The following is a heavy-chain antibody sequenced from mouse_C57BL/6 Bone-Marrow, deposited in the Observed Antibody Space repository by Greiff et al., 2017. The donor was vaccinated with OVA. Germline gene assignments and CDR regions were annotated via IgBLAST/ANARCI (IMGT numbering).Heavy chain of an antibody. J-gene: IGHJ3*01. V-gene: IGHV1-59*01. CDR1: GYTFTSYW. D-gene: IGHD2-4*01. CDR3: TRRRGDYDGFAY. Sequence: QVQLQQSGAELVRPGTSVKLSCKASGYTFTSYWMHWVKQRPGQGLEWIGVIDPSDSYTNYNQKFKGKATLTVDTSSSTAYMQLSSLTSEDSAVYYCTRRRGDYDGFAYWGQGTLVTVSA. CDR2: IDPSDSYT.